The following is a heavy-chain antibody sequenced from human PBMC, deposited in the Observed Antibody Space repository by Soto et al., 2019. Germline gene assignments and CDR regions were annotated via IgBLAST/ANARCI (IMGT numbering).Heavy chain of an antibody. D-gene: IGHD6-19*01. Sequence: ASVKVSCKASGGTFSSYAISWVRQAPGQGLEWMGGIIPIFGTANYAQKFQGRVTITADESTSTAYMELSSLRSEDTAVYYCARVSDVAVAGHYYYYYGMDVWGQGTTVTVSS. V-gene: IGHV1-69*13. CDR3: ARVSDVAVAGHYYYYYGMDV. CDR2: IIPIFGTA. J-gene: IGHJ6*02. CDR1: GGTFSSYA.